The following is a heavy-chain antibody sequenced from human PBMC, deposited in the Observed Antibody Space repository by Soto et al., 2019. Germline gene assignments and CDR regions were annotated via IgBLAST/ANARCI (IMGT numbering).Heavy chain of an antibody. CDR2: IIPIFGTA. CDR3: ARGYSYAPRSYYYGMDV. V-gene: IGHV1-69*12. D-gene: IGHD5-18*01. J-gene: IGHJ6*02. CDR1: GGTFSSYA. Sequence: QVQLVQSGAEVKKPGSSVKVSCKASGGTFSSYAISWVRQAPGQGLEWMGGIIPIFGTANYAQKFQGRVTITADESTSTAYMELSRLRSEDTAVYYCARGYSYAPRSYYYGMDVWGQGTTVTVSS.